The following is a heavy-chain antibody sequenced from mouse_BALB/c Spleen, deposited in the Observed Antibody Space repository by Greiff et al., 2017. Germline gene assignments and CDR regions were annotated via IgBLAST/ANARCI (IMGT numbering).Heavy chain of an antibody. Sequence: EVQRVESGGGLVKPGGSLKLSCAASGFTFSSYTMSWVRQTPEKRLEWVATISSGGGNTYYPDSVKGRFTISRDNAKNNLYLQMSSLRSEDTALYYCARSGRDYGYDAMDYWGQGTSVTVSS. CDR3: ARSGRDYGYDAMDY. CDR2: ISSGGGNT. CDR1: GFTFSSYT. J-gene: IGHJ4*01. D-gene: IGHD1-2*01. V-gene: IGHV5-9*03.